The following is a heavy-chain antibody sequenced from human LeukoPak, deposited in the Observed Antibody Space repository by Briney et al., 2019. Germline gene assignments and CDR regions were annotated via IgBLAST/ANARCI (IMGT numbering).Heavy chain of an antibody. J-gene: IGHJ6*02. Sequence: ASVKVSCKASGGTFSSYGISWVRQAPGQGLEWMGWISAYNGNTNYAQKLQGRVTMATDTSTSTAYMELRSLRSDDTAVYYCARDNHYGSGSYYNPNPFYGMDVWGQGTTVTVSS. V-gene: IGHV1-18*01. CDR2: ISAYNGNT. D-gene: IGHD3-10*01. CDR3: ARDNHYGSGSYYNPNPFYGMDV. CDR1: GGTFSSYG.